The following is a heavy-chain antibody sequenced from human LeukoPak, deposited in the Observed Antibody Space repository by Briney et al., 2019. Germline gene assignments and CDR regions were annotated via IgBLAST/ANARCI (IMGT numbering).Heavy chain of an antibody. CDR2: ISSGSSTM. D-gene: IGHD6-19*01. CDR1: GFMYSGFD. Sequence: GGSLRLSCAASGFMYSGFDMSWVRQAPGKGLEWVSYISSGSSTMYYAESVKGRFTISRDNAKTSLFLQMNGLRDEDTAVYYCAKPQSSGWYFFDYWGQGTLVTVSS. CDR3: AKPQSSGWYFFDY. J-gene: IGHJ4*02. V-gene: IGHV3-48*02.